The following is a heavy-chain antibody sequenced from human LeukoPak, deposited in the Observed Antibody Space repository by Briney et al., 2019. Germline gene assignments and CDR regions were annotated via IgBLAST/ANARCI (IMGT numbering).Heavy chain of an antibody. Sequence: PSETLSLTCTVSGGSNSSYYWSWIRQPAGKGLEWLGRIYTTGSSNYNPSLKSRVTMSVGTSKNQSSLKLSSMPAADTAVSYSARAAPFRELPKTVYYFDYWGQGTLVTVSS. CDR1: GGSNSSYY. D-gene: IGHD1-26*01. CDR2: IYTTGSS. CDR3: ARAAPFRELPKTVYYFDY. V-gene: IGHV4-4*07. J-gene: IGHJ4*02.